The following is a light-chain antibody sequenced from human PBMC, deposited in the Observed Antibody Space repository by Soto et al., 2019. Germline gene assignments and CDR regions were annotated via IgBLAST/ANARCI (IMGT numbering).Light chain of an antibody. Sequence: EIVLTQSPATLSLSPGERATLSCRASQSVSSSLAWYQQKPGQAPRLLIYGASNGATGIPARFSGTGSGTDFTLTISSLEPEDFAVYYCQQRYNWPLTVGGGTKVDIK. CDR3: QQRYNWPLT. CDR1: QSVSSS. CDR2: GAS. J-gene: IGKJ4*01. V-gene: IGKV3-11*01.